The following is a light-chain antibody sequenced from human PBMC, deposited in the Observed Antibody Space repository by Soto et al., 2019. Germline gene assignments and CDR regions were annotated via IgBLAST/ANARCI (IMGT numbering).Light chain of an antibody. CDR3: QQYKTWPPFT. V-gene: IGKV3-15*01. Sequence: EIVMTQSPAALSVSPGESATLSCRASQSISSNLAWYQQKPGQAPRLLLYGASTRATGVPDRFSGSGSGTEFTLSISSLQSEDFAVYYCQQYKTWPPFTFGPGTKVDI. J-gene: IGKJ3*01. CDR2: GAS. CDR1: QSISSN.